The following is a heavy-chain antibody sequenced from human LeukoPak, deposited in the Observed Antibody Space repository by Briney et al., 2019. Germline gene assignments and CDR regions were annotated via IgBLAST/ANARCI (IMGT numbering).Heavy chain of an antibody. D-gene: IGHD3-9*01. Sequence: GGSLRLXXAXXXFTFNNAWMSWVRQAPGKGLEWVGRIRSKTDGGTTDYAAPVKGRFTISRDDSKNTLYLQMNSLKTEDTAVYYCTTGASDILTGYYTGSNYYFDYWGQGALVTVSS. CDR3: TTGASDILTGYYTGSNYYFDY. V-gene: IGHV3-15*01. CDR1: XFTFNNAW. J-gene: IGHJ4*02. CDR2: IRSKTDGGTT.